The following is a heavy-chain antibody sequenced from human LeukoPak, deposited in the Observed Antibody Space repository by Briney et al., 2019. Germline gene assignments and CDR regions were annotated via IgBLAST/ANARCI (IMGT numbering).Heavy chain of an antibody. J-gene: IGHJ5*02. CDR2: IYYSGST. Sequence: PSETLSLTCTVSGGSISSSSYYWGWIRQPPGKGLEWIGSIYYSGSTNYNPSLKSRVTISVDTSKNQFSLKLSSVTAADTAVYYCARVVVKYSALPGNWFDPWGQGTLVTVSS. CDR1: GGSISSSSYY. D-gene: IGHD5-12*01. V-gene: IGHV4-39*07. CDR3: ARVVVKYSALPGNWFDP.